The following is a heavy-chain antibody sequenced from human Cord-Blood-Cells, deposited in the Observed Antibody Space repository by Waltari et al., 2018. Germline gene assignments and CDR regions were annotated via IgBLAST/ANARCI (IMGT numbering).Heavy chain of an antibody. CDR3: ARDPVTTVTYYFDY. CDR1: GFPFSSYS. CDR2: ISSSSSYI. J-gene: IGHJ4*02. D-gene: IGHD4-4*01. V-gene: IGHV3-21*01. Sequence: EVQLVESGGGLVKPGGSLRLSCAAPGFPFSSYSMNWVRQAPGKGLEWVLSISSSSSYIYYADSVKGRFTISRDNAKNSLYLQMNSLRAEDTAVYYCARDPVTTVTYYFDYWGQGTLVTVSS.